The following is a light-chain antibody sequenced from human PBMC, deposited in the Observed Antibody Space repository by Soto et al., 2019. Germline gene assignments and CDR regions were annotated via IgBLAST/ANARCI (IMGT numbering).Light chain of an antibody. J-gene: IGKJ4*01. V-gene: IGKV1-39*01. CDR3: QQSYSTPLT. CDR1: QSIGGF. CDR2: AAS. Sequence: DIQMTQSPSSLSVSVGDRVTITCWASQSIGGFLNWYQQKLGKAPKLLIYAASSLQSGVPSRFSGSGSGTDFTLTISSLQPEDFATYYWQQSYSTPLTFGGGTKVEI.